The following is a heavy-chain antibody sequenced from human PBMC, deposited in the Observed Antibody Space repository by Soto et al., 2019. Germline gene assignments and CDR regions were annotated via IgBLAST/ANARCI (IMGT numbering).Heavy chain of an antibody. V-gene: IGHV1-2*04. J-gene: IGHJ5*02. CDR1: GYTFTGYY. D-gene: IGHD2-15*01. CDR3: AREGADCSGGSCYFDP. CDR2: INPNSGGT. Sequence: ASVQVSCKASGYTFTGYYMHWVRQAPGQVLECIGWINPNSGGTNYALKFQGWVTMTRYTSISTAYMELSRLRSDDTALYYCAREGADCSGGSCYFDPWGQGTLVTVSS.